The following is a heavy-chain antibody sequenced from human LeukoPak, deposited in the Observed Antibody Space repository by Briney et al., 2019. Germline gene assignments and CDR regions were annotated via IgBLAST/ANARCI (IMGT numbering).Heavy chain of an antibody. D-gene: IGHD6-13*01. J-gene: IGHJ4*02. V-gene: IGHV4-34*01. CDR1: GGSFSGYY. Sequence: PSETLSLTCAVYGGSFSGYYWSWIRQPPGKGLEWIGEINHSGSTNYNPSLKSRVTISVDASKNQFSLKLSSVTAADTAVYYCARLRRSSSWYRKHYLFDYWGQGTLVTVSS. CDR2: INHSGST. CDR3: ARLRRSSSWYRKHYLFDY.